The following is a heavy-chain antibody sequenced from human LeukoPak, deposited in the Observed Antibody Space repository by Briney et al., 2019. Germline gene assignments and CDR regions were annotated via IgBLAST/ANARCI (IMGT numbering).Heavy chain of an antibody. V-gene: IGHV4-4*07. Sequence: SETLSLTCTVSGASISTSYLSWIRQPAGRGVVWIGRIYNSGITNYNPSLKSRVTMSVDTSKSQFSLKLSSVTAADTAVYYCAKEGAAPGPDFDYWGQGILVTVSS. J-gene: IGHJ4*02. CDR2: IYNSGIT. CDR3: AKEGAAPGPDFDY. CDR1: GASISTSY. D-gene: IGHD6-13*01.